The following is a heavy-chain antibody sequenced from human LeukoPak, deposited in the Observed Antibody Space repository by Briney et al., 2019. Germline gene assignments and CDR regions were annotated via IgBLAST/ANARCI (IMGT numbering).Heavy chain of an antibody. CDR3: ARGDASSGYYGGPGNY. CDR2: INPNSGGT. J-gene: IGHJ4*02. CDR1: GYTFTGYY. D-gene: IGHD3-22*01. V-gene: IGHV1-2*02. Sequence: ASVKVSCKASGYTFTGYYMHWVRQAPGQGLEWMGWINPNSGGTNYAQKFQGRVTMTRDTSISTAYMELSRLTSDDTAVYYCARGDASSGYYGGPGNYWGQGTLVTVSS.